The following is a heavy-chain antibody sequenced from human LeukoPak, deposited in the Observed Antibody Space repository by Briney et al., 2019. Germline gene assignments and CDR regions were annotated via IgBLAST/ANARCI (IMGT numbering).Heavy chain of an antibody. CDR1: GFTFSSYS. V-gene: IGHV3-21*01. J-gene: IGHJ4*02. CDR3: ARVDEQWLVQGDFRFDY. Sequence: GGSLRLSCAAPGFTFSSYSMNWVRQAPGKGLEWVSSISSSSSYIYYADSVKGRFTISRDNAKNSLYLQMNSLRAEDTAVYYCARVDEQWLVQGDFRFDYWGQGTLVTVSS. D-gene: IGHD6-19*01. CDR2: ISSSSSYI.